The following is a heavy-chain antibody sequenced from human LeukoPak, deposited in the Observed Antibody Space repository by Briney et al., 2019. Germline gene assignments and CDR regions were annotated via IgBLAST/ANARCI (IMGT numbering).Heavy chain of an antibody. Sequence: SETLSLTCAVYGGSFSGYYWSWIRQPPGKGLEWIGEINHSGSTNYNPSLKSRVTISVDTSKNQFSLKLSSVTAADAAVYYCARGPQPRQTESTLDAFDIWGQGTMVTVSS. CDR1: GGSFSGYY. D-gene: IGHD1-14*01. V-gene: IGHV4-34*01. CDR3: ARGPQPRQTESTLDAFDI. CDR2: INHSGST. J-gene: IGHJ3*02.